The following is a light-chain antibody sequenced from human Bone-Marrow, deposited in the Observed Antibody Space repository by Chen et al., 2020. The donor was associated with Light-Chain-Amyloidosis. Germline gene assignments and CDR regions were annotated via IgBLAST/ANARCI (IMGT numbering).Light chain of an antibody. J-gene: IGLJ2*01. CDR3: SSYTSTYTLR. Sequence: QSALTQPASVSGSPGQSITISCTGTSSDVGNYNLVSWYQQHPGKAPKLIVYEVTKRPSGVSNRFSGSKSGNTASLAISGLQAEDEADYYCSSYTSTYTLRFGGGTKLTVL. CDR2: EVT. V-gene: IGLV2-14*02. CDR1: SSDVGNYNL.